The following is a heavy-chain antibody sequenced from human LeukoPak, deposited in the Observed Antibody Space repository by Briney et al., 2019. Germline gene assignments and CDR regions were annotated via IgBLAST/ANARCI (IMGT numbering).Heavy chain of an antibody. J-gene: IGHJ5*02. Sequence: SETLSLTCIVSGGSISSYYWIWIRQPPGKGLEWIGHISHSGSTNYNPSLQSRVTISVDMSKKQFSLKLNSVTAADTAVYFCARGYDSGIYGWFGPWGQGTLVTVSS. CDR2: ISHSGST. D-gene: IGHD3-10*01. CDR3: ARGYDSGIYGWFGP. CDR1: GGSISSYY. V-gene: IGHV4-59*01.